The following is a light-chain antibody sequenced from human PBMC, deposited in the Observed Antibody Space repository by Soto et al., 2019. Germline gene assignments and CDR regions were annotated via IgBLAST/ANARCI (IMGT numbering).Light chain of an antibody. CDR3: QQCNTFWT. V-gene: IGKV1-5*01. J-gene: IGKJ1*01. CDR2: DVS. CDR1: QSIGTW. Sequence: DIQMTQSPSILSASVGDRVTITCRASQSIGTWLAWYQQKPGKAPKLLIYDVSNWESGVPSRFSGSGSGTEFTLTISSLQPDDVPTYYCQQCNTFWTFRQRTKVEIK.